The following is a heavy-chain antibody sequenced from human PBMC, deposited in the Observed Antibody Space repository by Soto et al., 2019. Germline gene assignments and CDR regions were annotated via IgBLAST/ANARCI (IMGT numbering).Heavy chain of an antibody. V-gene: IGHV3-23*01. J-gene: IGHJ5*02. CDR1: GFAFSSYV. CDR2: ISGSGGST. Sequence: GGSLRLSCAASGFAFSSYVMSWVRQAPGKGLEWVSGISGSGGSTYYADSVKGRFTISRDNSKNTLFLQMNSLRAEDTAIYYCAKSKFYYDSSGYSWGQGTLV. D-gene: IGHD3-22*01. CDR3: AKSKFYYDSSGYS.